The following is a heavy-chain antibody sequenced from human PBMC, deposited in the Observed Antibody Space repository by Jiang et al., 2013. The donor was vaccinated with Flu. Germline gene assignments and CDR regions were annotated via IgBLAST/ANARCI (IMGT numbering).Heavy chain of an antibody. D-gene: IGHD1-1*01. V-gene: IGHV1-46*01. CDR3: ARAPQTGMDGTDFDY. Sequence: QLVESGAEVKKPGASVKVSCKASGYSFTNYYMHWVRQAPGQGFEWMGLINPSDGSSSYAQKFQGRVTMTRDTSTGTVYMEVRSLRSEDTALYSCARAPQTGMDGTDFDYWGQGTLVTVSS. CDR2: INPSDGSS. J-gene: IGHJ4*02. CDR1: GYSFTNYY.